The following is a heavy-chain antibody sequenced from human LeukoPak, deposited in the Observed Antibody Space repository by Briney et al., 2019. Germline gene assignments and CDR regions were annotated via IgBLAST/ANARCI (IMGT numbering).Heavy chain of an antibody. D-gene: IGHD3-10*01. CDR1: GFTFSSYE. CDR3: ARDPFYYYGSGSSFDY. V-gene: IGHV3-21*05. CDR2: ISSSSSYI. J-gene: IGHJ4*02. Sequence: GGSLRLSCAASGFTFSSYEMNWVRQAPGKGLEWVSYISSSSSYIYYADSVKGRFTISRDNAKNSLYLQMNSLRAEDTAVYYCARDPFYYYGSGSSFDYWGQGTLVTVSS.